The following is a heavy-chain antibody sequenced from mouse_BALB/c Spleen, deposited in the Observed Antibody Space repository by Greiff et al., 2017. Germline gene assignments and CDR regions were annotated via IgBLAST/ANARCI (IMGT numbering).Heavy chain of an antibody. CDR2: IAPGSGST. J-gene: IGHJ1*01. CDR1: GYTFTSYW. CDR3: AVYYGSSYYWYFDV. D-gene: IGHD1-1*01. V-gene: IGHV1S41*01. Sequence: DLVKPGAPVKLSCKASGYTFTSYWINWIKQRPGQGLEWIGRIAPGSGSTYYNEMFKGKATLTVDTSSSTAYIQLSSLSSEDSAVYFCAVYYGSSYYWYFDVWGAGTTVTVSS.